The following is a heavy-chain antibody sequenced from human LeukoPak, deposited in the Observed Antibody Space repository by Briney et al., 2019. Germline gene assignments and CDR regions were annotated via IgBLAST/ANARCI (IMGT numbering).Heavy chain of an antibody. V-gene: IGHV3-33*01. CDR2: IWYDGSYK. D-gene: IGHD3-10*01. CDR3: ARNMREKRAWFGELFFHYYYYYGMDV. CDR1: GFTFSSYG. Sequence: GGSLRLSCAASGFTFSSYGMHWVRQAPGKGLEWVAVIWYDGSYKYYADSVKGRFTISRDNSKNTLYLQMNSLRAEDTAVYYCARNMREKRAWFGELFFHYYYYYGMDVWGQGTTVTVSS. J-gene: IGHJ6*02.